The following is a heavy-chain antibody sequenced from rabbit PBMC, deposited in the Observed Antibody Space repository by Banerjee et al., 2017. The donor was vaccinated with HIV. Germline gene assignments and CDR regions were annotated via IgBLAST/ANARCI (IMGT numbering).Heavy chain of an antibody. CDR1: GFSFRSGYD. D-gene: IGHD6-1*01. Sequence: QSLEESGGDLVKPGASLTLTCTASGFSFRSGYDMCWVRQAPGKGLEWIGCIYAGSVSPYYANWAKGRFTISKTSSTTVTLQMTSLTAADTATYFCARDGGVTGYGYAYYFNLWGPGTLVTVS. CDR3: ARDGGVTGYGYAYYFNL. CDR2: IYAGSVSP. J-gene: IGHJ4*01. V-gene: IGHV1S40*01.